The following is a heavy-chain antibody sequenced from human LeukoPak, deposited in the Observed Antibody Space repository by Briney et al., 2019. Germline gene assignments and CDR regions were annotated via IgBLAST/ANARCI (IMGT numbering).Heavy chain of an antibody. Sequence: GASVKVSCKASGYTFTGYYMHWVRQAPGQGLEWMGWINPDSGGTNYAQKFQGRVTMTRDTSISTAYMEMSRLRSDDTAVYYCARDRYCSSTSCYGMNYYYYGMDVWGQGTTVTVSS. J-gene: IGHJ6*02. CDR2: INPDSGGT. CDR1: GYTFTGYY. D-gene: IGHD2-2*01. CDR3: ARDRYCSSTSCYGMNYYYYGMDV. V-gene: IGHV1-2*02.